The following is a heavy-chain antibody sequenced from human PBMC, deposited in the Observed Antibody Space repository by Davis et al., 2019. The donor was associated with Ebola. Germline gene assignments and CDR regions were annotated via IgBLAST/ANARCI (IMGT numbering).Heavy chain of an antibody. J-gene: IGHJ5*02. CDR1: GDSVSSNSAT. D-gene: IGHD6-19*01. V-gene: IGHV6-1*01. Sequence: HSQTLSLTCAISGDSVSSNSATWNWIRQSPSRGLEWLGRTYYRSKWYNDFAVSVKSRITINPDTSNNQFSLQLNSVTPEDTAVYYCTRGHSSASYFLGWFDPWGQGALVTVSS. CDR3: TRGHSSASYFLGWFDP. CDR2: TYYRSKWYN.